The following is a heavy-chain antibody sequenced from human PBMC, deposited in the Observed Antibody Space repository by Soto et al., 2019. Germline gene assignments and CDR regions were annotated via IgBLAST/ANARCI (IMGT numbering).Heavy chain of an antibody. J-gene: IGHJ4*02. D-gene: IGHD3-10*01. V-gene: IGHV1-18*04. Sequence: AEPPCKASGYTFTSYGISWVRQAPGQGLEWMGWISAYNGNTNYAQKLQGRVTMTTDTSTSTAYMELRSLRSDDTAVYYCAVWFGESYDYWGQGTLVTVS. CDR2: ISAYNGNT. CDR3: AVWFGESYDY. CDR1: GYTFTSYG.